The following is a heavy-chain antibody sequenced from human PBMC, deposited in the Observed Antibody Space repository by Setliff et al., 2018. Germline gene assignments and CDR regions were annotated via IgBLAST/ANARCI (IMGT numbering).Heavy chain of an antibody. J-gene: IGHJ2*01. Sequence: GASVKVSCKASGYTFNNYDINWVRQAPGQGLEWMGWINPSSGKTGYALSFQGRVTMTKNTSIATAYMDLSGLMSEDTAVYYCATGPINNDVWGRGTLVTVSS. CDR2: INPSSGKT. CDR1: GYTFNNYD. V-gene: IGHV1-8*02. CDR3: ATGPINNDV.